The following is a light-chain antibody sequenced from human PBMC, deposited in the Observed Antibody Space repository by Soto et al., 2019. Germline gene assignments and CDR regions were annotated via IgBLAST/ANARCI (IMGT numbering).Light chain of an antibody. Sequence: QSVLTQPRSVSGSPGQSVTISCTGTSSDVGGYNFVSWYQQFPGKAPKLIIYDVSKRPSGVPDRFSGSKSGNTASLTISGLQAEEEADYYCCSYAGTYTLWVFGGGTKLTVL. V-gene: IGLV2-11*01. J-gene: IGLJ3*02. CDR2: DVS. CDR1: SSDVGGYNF. CDR3: CSYAGTYTLWV.